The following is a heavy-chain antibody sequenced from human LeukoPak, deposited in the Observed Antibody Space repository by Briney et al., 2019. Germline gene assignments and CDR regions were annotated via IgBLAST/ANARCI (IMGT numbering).Heavy chain of an antibody. Sequence: SETLSLTCTVPGYSISSGYYWGWIRQPPGKGLEWIGSIYHSGSTYYNPSLKSRVTISVDTSKNQFSLKVNSVTAADTAVYYCARDNPYGSGTDYWGQGTLVTVSS. CDR3: ARDNPYGSGTDY. V-gene: IGHV4-38-2*02. CDR2: IYHSGST. J-gene: IGHJ4*02. CDR1: GYSISSGYY. D-gene: IGHD3-10*01.